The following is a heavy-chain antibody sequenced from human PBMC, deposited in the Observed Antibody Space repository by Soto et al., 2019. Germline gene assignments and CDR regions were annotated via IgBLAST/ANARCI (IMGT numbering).Heavy chain of an antibody. D-gene: IGHD2-15*01. Sequence: GASVKVSCKASGYTFTSYGISWVRQAPGQGLEWMGWISAYNGNTNYAQKLQGRVTMTTDTSTSTAYMELRSLRSDDTAVYYCARGHCSGGSCYYENWIDPRGQGTLVTVSS. CDR1: GYTFTSYG. CDR3: ARGHCSGGSCYYENWIDP. CDR2: ISAYNGNT. V-gene: IGHV1-18*01. J-gene: IGHJ5*02.